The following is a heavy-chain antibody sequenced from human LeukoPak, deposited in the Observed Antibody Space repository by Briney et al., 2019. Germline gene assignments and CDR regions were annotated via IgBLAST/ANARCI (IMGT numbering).Heavy chain of an antibody. V-gene: IGHV5-51*01. J-gene: IGHJ5*02. CDR3: AGQRGYPPGRLPTVWFDP. D-gene: IGHD2-15*01. CDR1: GYSFTSYW. Sequence: GESLKISCKGSGYSFTSYWIGWVRQMPGKGLEWMGIIYPGDSDTRYSPSFQGQVTISADKSISTAYLQWSSLKASDTAMYYCAGQRGYPPGRLPTVWFDPWGQGTLVTVSS. CDR2: IYPGDSDT.